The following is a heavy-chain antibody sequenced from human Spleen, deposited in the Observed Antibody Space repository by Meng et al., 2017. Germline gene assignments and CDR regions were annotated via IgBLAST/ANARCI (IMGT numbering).Heavy chain of an antibody. V-gene: IGHV4-34*01. CDR3: ARDAGDL. J-gene: IGHJ5*02. Sequence: LPQWGAGLLKPSETLSLTCAVSGVSLSGDYWSWIRQPPGKGLEWIGEINHRGKTTYNPSLKSRVTMSIDTSEKQFSLKLSSVTAADTAVYYCARDAGDLWGQGTLVTVSS. CDR2: INHRGKT. CDR1: GVSLSGDY.